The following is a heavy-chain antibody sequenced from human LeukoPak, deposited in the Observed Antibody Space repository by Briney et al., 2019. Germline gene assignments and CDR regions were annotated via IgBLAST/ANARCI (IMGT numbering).Heavy chain of an antibody. Sequence: ASVKVSCKASGYTFTGYYMHWVRQAPGQGLEWMGWINPNSGNTGYAQKFQGRVTMTRNTSISTAYMELSSLRSEDTAVYYCARGGELLYNYWGQGTLVTVSS. CDR1: GYTFTGYY. CDR3: ARGGELLYNY. D-gene: IGHD2-2*02. J-gene: IGHJ4*02. V-gene: IGHV1-8*02. CDR2: INPNSGNT.